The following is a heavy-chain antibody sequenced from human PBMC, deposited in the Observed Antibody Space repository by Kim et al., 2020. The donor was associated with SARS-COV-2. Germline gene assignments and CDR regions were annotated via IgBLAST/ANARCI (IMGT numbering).Heavy chain of an antibody. V-gene: IGHV3-23*01. CDR3: AKSPYFYGSGIPDY. Sequence: GGSLRLSCAASGFTFSSYAMSWVRQAPGKGLEWVSAISGSGGSTYYADSVKGRFTISRDNSKNTLYLQMNSLRPEDTAVYYCAKSPYFYGSGIPDYWGQGTLLTVSS. CDR1: GFTFSSYA. CDR2: ISGSGGST. J-gene: IGHJ4*02. D-gene: IGHD3-10*01.